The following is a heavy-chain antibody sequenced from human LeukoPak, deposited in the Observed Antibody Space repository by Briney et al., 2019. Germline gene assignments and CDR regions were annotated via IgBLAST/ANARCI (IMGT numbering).Heavy chain of an antibody. Sequence: PGGSLRLSCAASGFIVSSNYMSWVRQAPGRGLEWVSVIYSGDSTYYADSVKGRFTISRHNSKNTLYLQMNSLRAEDTAVYYCARDTDYYGSGTLGYLDYWGQGTLVTVSS. V-gene: IGHV3-53*01. J-gene: IGHJ4*02. CDR2: IYSGDST. D-gene: IGHD3-10*01. CDR1: GFIVSSNY. CDR3: ARDTDYYGSGTLGYLDY.